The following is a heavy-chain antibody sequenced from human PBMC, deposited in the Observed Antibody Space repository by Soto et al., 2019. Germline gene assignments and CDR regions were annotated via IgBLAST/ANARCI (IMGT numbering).Heavy chain of an antibody. CDR1: GFIFSSYA. J-gene: IGHJ4*02. CDR2: INTDGSIT. V-gene: IGHV3-74*01. CDR3: ARDTDGLHY. Sequence: PGGSLRLSCAASGFIFSSYAMSWVRQAPGKGLVWVSRINTDGSITDYADSVKGRFTVSRDNPKNTLYLQMNSLRAEDTAVYYCARDTDGLHYWGQGTLVTVSS.